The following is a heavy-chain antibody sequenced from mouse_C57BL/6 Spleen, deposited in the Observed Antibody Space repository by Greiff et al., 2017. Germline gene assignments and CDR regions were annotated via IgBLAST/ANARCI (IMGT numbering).Heavy chain of an antibody. Sequence: EVKLQQSGAELVRPGASVKMSCKASGYTFTSYGINWVKQRPGQGLEWIGYIYSGSGDTDYNEKFKGKAILTADTSSNTAYMQLSSLTSEDSAVFFCARGGCKDDCCDYDVWGTGTTVSFST. CDR2: IYSGSGDT. D-gene: IGHD2-12*01. CDR1: GYTFTSYG. J-gene: IGHJ1*03. V-gene: IGHV1-58*01. CDR3: ARGGCKDDCCDYDV.